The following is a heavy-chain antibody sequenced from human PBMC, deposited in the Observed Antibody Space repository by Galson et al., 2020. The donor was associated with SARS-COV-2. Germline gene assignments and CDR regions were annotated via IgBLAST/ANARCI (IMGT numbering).Heavy chain of an antibody. J-gene: IGHJ5*02. V-gene: IGHV1-8*01. D-gene: IGHD3-10*01. CDR1: GYTFTSYD. Sequence: ASVKVSCKASGYTFTSYDINWVRQATGQGLEWMGWMNPNSGNTGYAQKFQGRVTMTRNTSIKTAYMELSSLRSEDTAGYYCARGFIRFGEDWFDPWGQGTLVTVSS. CDR2: MNPNSGNT. CDR3: ARGFIRFGEDWFDP.